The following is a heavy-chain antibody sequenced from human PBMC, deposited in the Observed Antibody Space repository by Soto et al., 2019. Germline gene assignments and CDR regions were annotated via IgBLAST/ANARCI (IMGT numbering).Heavy chain of an antibody. D-gene: IGHD2-2*01. CDR1: GFTFSSYW. V-gene: IGHV3-7*01. CDR2: IKQDGSEK. CDR3: ARVDCSSTSCYQYYYYGMDV. J-gene: IGHJ6*02. Sequence: EVQLVESGGGLVQPGGSLRLSCAASGFTFSSYWMSWVRQAPGKGLEWVANIKQDGSEKYYVDSVKGRFTISRDNAKNSLYLQMNSLRAEDTAVYYCARVDCSSTSCYQYYYYGMDVWCQGPTVTVSS.